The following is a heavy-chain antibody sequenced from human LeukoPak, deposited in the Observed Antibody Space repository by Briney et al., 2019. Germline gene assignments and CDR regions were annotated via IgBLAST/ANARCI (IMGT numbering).Heavy chain of an antibody. CDR2: ISWNSGSI. V-gene: IGHV3-9*01. CDR1: GFTFDDYA. CDR3: AKPYSSSWSDFDY. Sequence: SLRLSCAASGFTFDDYAMHWVRQAPGKGLEWVSSISWNSGSIGYADSVKGRFTISRDNAKNSLYLQMNSLRAEDTALYYCAKPYSSSWSDFDYWGQGTLVTVSS. D-gene: IGHD6-13*01. J-gene: IGHJ4*02.